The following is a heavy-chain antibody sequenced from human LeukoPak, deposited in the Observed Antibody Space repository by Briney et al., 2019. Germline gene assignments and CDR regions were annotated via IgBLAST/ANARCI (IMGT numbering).Heavy chain of an antibody. CDR2: ISGSGGST. D-gene: IGHD6-13*01. CDR3: AKDHFGQQLVDGYFDY. V-gene: IGHV3-23*01. Sequence: QPGGCLRLSCAASGFTFSSYAMSWVRQAPGKGLEWVSAISGSGGSTYYADSVKGRFTISRDNSKNTLYLQMNSLRAEDTAVYYCAKDHFGQQLVDGYFDYWGQGTLVTVSS. CDR1: GFTFSSYA. J-gene: IGHJ4*02.